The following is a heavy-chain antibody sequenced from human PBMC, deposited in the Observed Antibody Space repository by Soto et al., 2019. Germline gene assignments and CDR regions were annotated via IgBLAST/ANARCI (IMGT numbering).Heavy chain of an antibody. CDR3: AIKSYCNGSISFSRHYYGMDV. CDR1: GGTFSKYS. J-gene: IGHJ6*02. V-gene: IGHV1-69*06. CDR2: ITPFVDTS. Sequence: QVRLVQSGAEVKKPGSSVKVSCKVSGGTFSKYSLSWVRQTPGQGLEWMGGITPFVDTSNYAQSFLGRVTITANKSTNTAFLEVRALKSEETALYFFAIKSYCNGSISFSRHYYGMDVWGQGTTVTVSS. D-gene: IGHD2-15*01.